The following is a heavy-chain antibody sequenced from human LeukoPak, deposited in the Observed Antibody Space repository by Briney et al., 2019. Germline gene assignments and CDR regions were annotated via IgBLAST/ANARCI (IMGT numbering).Heavy chain of an antibody. D-gene: IGHD6-13*01. CDR3: ASAGYYYYYMDV. V-gene: IGHV1-69*05. Sequence: VASVKVSCKASGGTFSSYAISWVRQAPGQGLEWMGRIIPIFGTANYAQKFQGRVTITTDESTGTAYMELSSLRSEDTAVYYCASAGYYYYYMDVWGKGTTVTVSS. CDR2: IIPIFGTA. J-gene: IGHJ6*03. CDR1: GGTFSSYA.